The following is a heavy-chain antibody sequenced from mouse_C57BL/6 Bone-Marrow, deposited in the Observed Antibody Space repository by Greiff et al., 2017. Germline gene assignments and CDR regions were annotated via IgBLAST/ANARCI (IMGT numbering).Heavy chain of an antibody. V-gene: IGHV1-5*01. J-gene: IGHJ3*01. CDR1: GYTFTSYW. CDR2: IYPGNSDT. D-gene: IGHD1-1*01. Sequence: EVQLQQSGTVLARPGASVKMSCKTSGYTFTSYWMHWVKQRPGQGLEWIGAIYPGNSDTSYNQKFKGKAKLTAVTSASTAYMELSSLTNEDSAVYYCTRADYYGSSPGAYWGQGTLVTVSA. CDR3: TRADYYGSSPGAY.